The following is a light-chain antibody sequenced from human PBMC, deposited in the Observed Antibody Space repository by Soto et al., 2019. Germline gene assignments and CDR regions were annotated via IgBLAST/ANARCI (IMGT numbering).Light chain of an antibody. Sequence: QSALTQPPSASGSPGQSVTISCTGTSSDAGGYNYVSWYQQHPVKAPKLMIYEVSNRPSGVSNRFSGSKSGNTASLTISGLQAEDEADYYCSSYTSSSTYVFGTGTKLTV. CDR1: SSDAGGYNY. CDR3: SSYTSSSTYV. J-gene: IGLJ1*01. V-gene: IGLV2-14*01. CDR2: EVS.